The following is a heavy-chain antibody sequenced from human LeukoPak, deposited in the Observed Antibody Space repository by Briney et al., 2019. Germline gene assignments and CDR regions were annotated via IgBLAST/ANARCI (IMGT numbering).Heavy chain of an antibody. Sequence: PSETLSLTCTVSGGSISSSSYYWGWIRQPPGKGLEWIGSIYYSGSTYYNPSPKSRVTISVDTSKNQFSLKLSSVTAADTAVYYCARHYFRPMIVVVIRDNWFDPWGQGTLVTVSS. CDR2: IYYSGST. V-gene: IGHV4-39*01. D-gene: IGHD3-22*01. CDR3: ARHYFRPMIVVVIRDNWFDP. CDR1: GGSISSSSYY. J-gene: IGHJ5*02.